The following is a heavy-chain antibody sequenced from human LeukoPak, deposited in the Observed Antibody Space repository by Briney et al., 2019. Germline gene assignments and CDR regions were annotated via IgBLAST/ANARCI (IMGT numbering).Heavy chain of an antibody. V-gene: IGHV3-30-3*01. CDR1: GFTFSSYA. CDR2: ISYDGSNK. D-gene: IGHD2-15*01. CDR3: ARAPWYCSGGSCYKYYYYGMDV. Sequence: GRSLRLSCAASGFTFSSYAMHWVRQAPGKGLEWVAVISYDGSNKYYADSVKGRFTISRDNSKNTLYLQMNSLRAEDTAVYYCARAPWYCSGGSCYKYYYYGMDVRGQGTTVTVSS. J-gene: IGHJ6*02.